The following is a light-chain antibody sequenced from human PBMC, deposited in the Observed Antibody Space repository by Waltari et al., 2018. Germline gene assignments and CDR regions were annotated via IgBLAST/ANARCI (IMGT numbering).Light chain of an antibody. CDR2: GNT. CDR1: SSNFGAGYD. V-gene: IGLV1-40*01. J-gene: IGLJ3*02. Sequence: QSVLTQPPSMSGAPGQKVTIPCTGGSSNFGAGYDVHVYQQFPGTAPKLLIFGNTNRPSGVPGRFSGSRSGTSASLAIAGLQSEDEAVYYCQSFDSSLSASVFGGGTKLTVL. CDR3: QSFDSSLSASV.